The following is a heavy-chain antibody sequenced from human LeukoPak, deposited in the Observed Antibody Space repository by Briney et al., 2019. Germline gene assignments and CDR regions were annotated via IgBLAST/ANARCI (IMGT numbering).Heavy chain of an antibody. Sequence: PSETLSLTCTVSGGSISSYYWSWIRQPPGKGLEWIGYISGSSNYNPSLKSRVTISVDTSKNQFSLKLSSVTAADTAVYYCARDGGSGWGQGTLVTVSS. CDR3: ARDGGSG. D-gene: IGHD6-19*01. CDR1: GGSISSYY. J-gene: IGHJ4*02. V-gene: IGHV4-59*12. CDR2: ISGSS.